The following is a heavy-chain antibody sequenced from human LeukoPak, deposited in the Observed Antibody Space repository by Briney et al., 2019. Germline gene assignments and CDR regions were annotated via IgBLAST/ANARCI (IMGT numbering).Heavy chain of an antibody. CDR2: IYGSSSDI. CDR3: ARRGYSDSSGYDY. J-gene: IGHJ4*02. D-gene: IGHD3-22*01. CDR1: GFTFSNYA. Sequence: GGSLRLSCAASGFTFSNYAMNWVRQAPGKGLEWVSSIYGSSSDIYYADSVKGRSTISRNNTKKSVYLQINSLRVEDTAIYYCARRGYSDSSGYDYWGQGTLVIVSA. V-gene: IGHV3-21*01.